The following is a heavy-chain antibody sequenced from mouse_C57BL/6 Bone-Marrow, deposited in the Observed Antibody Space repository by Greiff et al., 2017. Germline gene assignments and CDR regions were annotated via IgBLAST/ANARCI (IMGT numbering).Heavy chain of an antibody. CDR3: VYDYDSSKDAMDY. D-gene: IGHD1-1*01. Sequence: EVQLQQSGPVLVKPGASVKMSCKASGYTFTDYYMNWVKQSHGKSLEWIGVINPYNGGTSYNQTFKGKATLTVDKSSSTAYMQLNSLTSEDSAVXCGVYDYDSSKDAMDYWGQGTSVTVSS. J-gene: IGHJ4*01. CDR1: GYTFTDYY. CDR2: INPYNGGT. V-gene: IGHV1-19*01.